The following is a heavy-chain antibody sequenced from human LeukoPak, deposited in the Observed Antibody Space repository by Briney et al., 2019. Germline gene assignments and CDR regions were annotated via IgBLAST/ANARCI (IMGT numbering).Heavy chain of an antibody. D-gene: IGHD2-2*02. CDR1: GGSFSGYY. Sequence: SETLSLTCAVYGGSFSGYYWSWIRQPPGKGLEWIGTIAFTGSTYYNPSLKSRVTISVDTSKKQFSLNLTPVTAADTAVYYCAREGFGGLPAAIGTVFDSWGQGTLVTVSS. CDR3: AREGFGGLPAAIGTVFDS. J-gene: IGHJ4*02. CDR2: IAFTGST. V-gene: IGHV4-34*01.